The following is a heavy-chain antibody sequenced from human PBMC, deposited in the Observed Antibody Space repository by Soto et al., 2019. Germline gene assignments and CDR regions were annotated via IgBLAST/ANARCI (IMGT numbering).Heavy chain of an antibody. CDR2: IYSTGTTSGTT. J-gene: IGHJ5*02. CDR3: VRVGSCSGTISRGWFDP. CDR1: GGSMDAYY. D-gene: IGHD2-2*03. V-gene: IGHV4-59*03. Sequence: QVQLQESGPGLVKPSETLSLNCTVSGGSMDAYYWSWIRQPPGKGLEWIGYIYSTGTTSGTTNYTPSLKGRVAIVVDTSKSQFSLRMTSVTAADTAVSYGVRVGSCSGTISRGWFDPWGQGTLVTVSS.